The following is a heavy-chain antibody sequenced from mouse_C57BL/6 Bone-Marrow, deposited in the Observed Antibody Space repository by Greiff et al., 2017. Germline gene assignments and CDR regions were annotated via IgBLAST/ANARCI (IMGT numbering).Heavy chain of an antibody. CDR1: GFTFTDYY. J-gene: IGHJ1*03. V-gene: IGHV7-3*01. CDR2: IRNKANGYTT. D-gene: IGHD1-1*01. Sequence: EVKLMESGGGLVQPGGSLSLSCAASGFTFTDYYMSWVRQPPGKALEWLGFIRNKANGYTTEYSASVKGRFTISRDNSQSILYLQMNALRAEDSATYYCARPPRMDDGSSYPWYFDVWGTGTTVTVSS. CDR3: ARPPRMDDGSSYPWYFDV.